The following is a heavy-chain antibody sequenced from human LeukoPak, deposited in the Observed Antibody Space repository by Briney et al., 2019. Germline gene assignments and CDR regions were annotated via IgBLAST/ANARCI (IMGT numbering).Heavy chain of an antibody. CDR3: ARLGCDSNSCYSWWFDP. CDR2: IYPNSGGT. J-gene: IGHJ5*02. V-gene: IGHV1-2*02. CDR1: GHTFTGYY. Sequence: ASVKVSCKASGHTFTGYYIHWVRQAPGQGLEWMGWIYPNSGGTNYAQKFQGRVTMTRDTSISTAYMELNSLRSDDTAVYYCARLGCDSNSCYSWWFDPWGQGTLVTVSS. D-gene: IGHD2-2*01.